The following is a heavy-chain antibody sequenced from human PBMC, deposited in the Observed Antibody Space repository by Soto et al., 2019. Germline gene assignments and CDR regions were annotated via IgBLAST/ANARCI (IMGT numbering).Heavy chain of an antibody. V-gene: IGHV3-30-3*01. CDR2: ISYDGSNK. CDR1: GFTFSSYA. D-gene: IGHD2-2*01. CDR3: ARFGSSTRRGCSDYYGMDV. Sequence: GGSLRLSCAASGFTFSSYAMHWVRQAPGKGLEWVAVISYDGSNKYYADSVKGRFTISRDNSKNTLYLQMNSLRAEDTAVYYCARFGSSTRRGCSDYYGMDVWGQGTTVTVSS. J-gene: IGHJ6*02.